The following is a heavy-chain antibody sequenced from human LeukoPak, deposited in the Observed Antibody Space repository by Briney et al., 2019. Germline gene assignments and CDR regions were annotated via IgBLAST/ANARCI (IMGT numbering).Heavy chain of an antibody. Sequence: SETLSLTCTVSGGSISSYYRSWIRQPPGKGLEWIGYIYYSGSANYNPSLKSRVTISVDTSKNQFSLKLSSVTAADTAVYYCARSTVVTAFDYWGQGTLVTVSS. CDR2: IYYSGSA. V-gene: IGHV4-59*01. D-gene: IGHD4-23*01. CDR3: ARSTVVTAFDY. CDR1: GGSISSYY. J-gene: IGHJ4*02.